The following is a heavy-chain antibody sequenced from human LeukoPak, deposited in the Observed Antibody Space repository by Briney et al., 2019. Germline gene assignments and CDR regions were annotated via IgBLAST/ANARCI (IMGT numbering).Heavy chain of an antibody. J-gene: IGHJ4*02. CDR2: IYPGDSDT. Sequence: GESLKISCKGSGYSFTSYWIGWVRQMPGKGLEWMGIIYPGDSDTRYSPSFQGQVTISADKSISTAYLQWSSLKASDTAMYYCARRGLKVGATSFFDYWGQGTLVTVSS. V-gene: IGHV5-51*01. D-gene: IGHD1-26*01. CDR3: ARRGLKVGATSFFDY. CDR1: GYSFTSYW.